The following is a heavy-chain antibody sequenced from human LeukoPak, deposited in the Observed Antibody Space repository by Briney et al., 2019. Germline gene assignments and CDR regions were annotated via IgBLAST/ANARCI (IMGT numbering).Heavy chain of an antibody. J-gene: IGHJ6*02. V-gene: IGHV1-69*13. CDR3: ARESQWELLNPHYYYYGMDV. CDR1: GGTFSSYA. D-gene: IGHD1-26*01. CDR2: IIPIFGTA. Sequence: ASVKVSCKASGGTFSSYAISWVRQAPGQGLEWMGGIIPIFGTANYAQKFQDRVTITADESTSTAYMELSSLRSEDTAVYYCARESQWELLNPHYYYYGMDVWGQGTKVNVSS.